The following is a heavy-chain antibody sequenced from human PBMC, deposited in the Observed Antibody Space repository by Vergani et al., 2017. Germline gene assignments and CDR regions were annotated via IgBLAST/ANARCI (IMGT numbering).Heavy chain of an antibody. CDR2: INSNSGNP. V-gene: IGHV7-4-1*02. D-gene: IGHD2-15*01. CDR3: VRTRSGSCTGGSCYSGWFDP. Sequence: QVQLVQSGSEVKKPGASVKVSCRASGYTFTNYALNWVRQAPGQGLEWLGWINSNSGNPTYAKGFKGRFVFSFDSSVSTSYLQINSLQPEDTAVYYCVRTRSGSCTGGSCYSGWFDPWGQGTLVTVSS. CDR1: GYTFTNYA. J-gene: IGHJ5*02.